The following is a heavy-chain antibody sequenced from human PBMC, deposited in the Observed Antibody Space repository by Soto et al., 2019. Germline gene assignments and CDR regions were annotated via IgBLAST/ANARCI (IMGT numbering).Heavy chain of an antibody. D-gene: IGHD2-15*01. CDR1: EGPSTTFA. CDR2: SSLILVPA. J-gene: IGHJ6*02. CDR3: ARAEPLIIAVVVAATPLYYYYGMDV. Sequence: QVQLVQSGAEVKKPGSSVRFSGRVSEGPSTTFAIAGFGQPLEQGLDGLEGSSLILVPANYAQKFQGRVTITADESTSTAYMELSSLRSEDTAVYYCARAEPLIIAVVVAATPLYYYYGMDVWGQGTTVTVSS. V-gene: IGHV1-69*15.